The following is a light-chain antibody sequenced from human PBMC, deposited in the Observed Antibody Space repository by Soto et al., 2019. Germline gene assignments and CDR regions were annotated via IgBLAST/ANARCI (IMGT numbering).Light chain of an antibody. CDR2: DAS. CDR1: QSISNY. V-gene: IGKV3-11*01. J-gene: IGKJ3*01. CDR3: QQRSNWAT. Sequence: LLTQSPGTRSLSPGGRAARWCRASQSISNYLAWYQQKPGQAPRLLIYDASNWATGIPARLSGSGSVTDFTLTISSLEPEDFAVYYCQQRSNWATFGPGTKVDIK.